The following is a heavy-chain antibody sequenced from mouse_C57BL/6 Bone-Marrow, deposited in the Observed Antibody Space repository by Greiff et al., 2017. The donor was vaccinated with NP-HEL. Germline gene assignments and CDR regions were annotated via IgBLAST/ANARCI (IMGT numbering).Heavy chain of an antibody. V-gene: IGHV7-1*01. CDR2: SRNKANDYTT. CDR3: ARDASGYYGSSYPFAY. D-gene: IGHD1-1*01. J-gene: IGHJ3*01. CDR1: GFTFSNFY. Sequence: EVNVVESGGGLVQSGRSLRLSCATSGFTFSNFYMEWVRQAPGKGLEWIAASRNKANDYTTEYSASVKGRFIVSRDTSQSILYLQMNALRAEDTAIYYCARDASGYYGSSYPFAYWGQGTLVTVSA.